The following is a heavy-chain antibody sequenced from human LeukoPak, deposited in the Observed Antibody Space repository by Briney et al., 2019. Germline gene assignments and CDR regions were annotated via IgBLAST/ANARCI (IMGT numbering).Heavy chain of an antibody. CDR1: GFTFSSYG. Sequence: GGSLRLSCAASGFTFSSYGMHWVRQAPGKGLEWVAVIAYDGNNKYYIDSVKGRFTISRDNSKNTLYLQMNSLRPEDTAVYYCAKDNAVDDASGYYWGQIDYWGQGTLVTVSS. J-gene: IGHJ4*02. D-gene: IGHD3-22*01. CDR3: AKDNAVDDASGYYWGQIDY. CDR2: IAYDGNNK. V-gene: IGHV3-30*19.